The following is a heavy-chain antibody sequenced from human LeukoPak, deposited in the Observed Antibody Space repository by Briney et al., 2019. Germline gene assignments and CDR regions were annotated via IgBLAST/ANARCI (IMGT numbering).Heavy chain of an antibody. CDR3: AKVLANTPVVTI. CDR2: ISGGSSGST. D-gene: IGHD2-21*02. V-gene: IGHV3-23*01. J-gene: IGHJ4*02. CDR1: GFTFSDYA. Sequence: GGSLRLSCAASGFTFSDYAMSWVRQAPGKGLEWLSVISGGSSGSTYYADSVTGRFTVSRDDSKSTVDLQMNNLRVDDTAIYYCAKVLANTPVVTIWGQGILVSVSS.